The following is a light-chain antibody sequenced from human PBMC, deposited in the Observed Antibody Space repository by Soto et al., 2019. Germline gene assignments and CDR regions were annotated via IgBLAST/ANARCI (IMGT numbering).Light chain of an antibody. Sequence: QSVLTQSASASASVGTSVKLTCTLSSGHSSYAIAWHQQQPEKGPRYLMKLDSDGSHTKGDAIPDRFSGSSSGAERYLTISSLQSEDEADYYCQTWGTGIHVVFGGGTKLTV. CDR1: SGHSSYA. CDR3: QTWGTGIHVV. V-gene: IGLV4-69*01. J-gene: IGLJ2*01. CDR2: LDSDGSH.